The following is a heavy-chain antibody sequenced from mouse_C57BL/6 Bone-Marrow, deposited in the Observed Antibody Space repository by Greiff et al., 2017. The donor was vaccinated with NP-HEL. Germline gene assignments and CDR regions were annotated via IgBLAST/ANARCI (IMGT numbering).Heavy chain of an antibody. Sequence: VQLQQSGAELAKPGASVKLSCKASGYTFTSYWMHWVKQRPGQGLEWIGERHTLSVSPPYPQKFTDKSTLTADKSSSTAYMQLSSLTYEDSAVYYCARSLYYYGSSFLDYWGQGTTLTVSS. V-gene: IGHV1-7*01. D-gene: IGHD1-1*01. CDR2: RHTLSVSP. J-gene: IGHJ2*01. CDR3: ARSLYYYGSSFLDY. CDR1: GYTFTSYW.